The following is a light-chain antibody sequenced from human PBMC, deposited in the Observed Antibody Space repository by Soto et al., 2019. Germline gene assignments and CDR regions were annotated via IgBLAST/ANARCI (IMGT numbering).Light chain of an antibody. V-gene: IGLV2-14*03. CDR1: SSDVGSYNY. J-gene: IGLJ1*01. CDR2: GVS. CDR3: SSYASSSPPYV. Sequence: QSVLTQPASVSGSPGQSITISCTGTSSDVGSYNYVSWYQQYAGKAPKLIIYGVSNRPPGLSNRFSASKSGNTASLTISGLLAEDEADYYCSSYASSSPPYVFVTGTKVTVL.